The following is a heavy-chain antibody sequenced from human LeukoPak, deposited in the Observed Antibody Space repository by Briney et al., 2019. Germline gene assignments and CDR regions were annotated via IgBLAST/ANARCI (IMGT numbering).Heavy chain of an antibody. CDR3: ARDGGRSYGKTGPDY. CDR2: ISSSGNTI. CDR1: GFTFSSYE. D-gene: IGHD5-18*01. V-gene: IGHV3-48*03. J-gene: IGHJ4*02. Sequence: GGSLRLSCAASGFTFSSYEMNWVRQAPGKGLEWVSYISSSGNTIYYADSVKGRFTISRDNAKNSLYLQMNSLRAEDSAVYYCARDGGRSYGKTGPDYWGQGTLVTVSS.